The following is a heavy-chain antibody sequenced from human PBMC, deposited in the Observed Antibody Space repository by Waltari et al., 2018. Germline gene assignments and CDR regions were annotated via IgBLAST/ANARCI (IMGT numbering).Heavy chain of an antibody. CDR1: GGTFSSYA. Sequence: QVQLVQSGAEVKKPGSSVKVSCKASGGTFSSYAISWVRPAPGQGLEWMGGIIPILGIANYAQKFQGRVTITADESTSTAYMELSSLRSEDTAVYYCARDHTLLGVGGFDYWGQGTLVTVSS. D-gene: IGHD1-26*01. CDR2: IIPILGIA. J-gene: IGHJ4*02. CDR3: ARDHTLLGVGGFDY. V-gene: IGHV1-69*04.